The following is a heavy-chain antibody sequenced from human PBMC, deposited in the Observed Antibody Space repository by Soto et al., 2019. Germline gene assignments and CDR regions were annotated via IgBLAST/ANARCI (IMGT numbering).Heavy chain of an antibody. V-gene: IGHV3-33*01. CDR3: ARDSGGDYHNYCMDV. Sequence: QMQLVESGGGVVQPGTSLRLSCAASGFTFSNYAMHWVRQAPGKGLVWVTIIWYDGSDKNYGDSVKGRFTISRDNSKSTLYLQMISLRVEDRAVYYCARDSGGDYHNYCMDVWGKGTTVTVSS. CDR2: IWYDGSDK. J-gene: IGHJ6*03. CDR1: GFTFSNYA. D-gene: IGHD4-17*01.